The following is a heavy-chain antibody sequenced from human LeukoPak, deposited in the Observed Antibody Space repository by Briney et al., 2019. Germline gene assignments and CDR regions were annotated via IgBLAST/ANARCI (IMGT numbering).Heavy chain of an antibody. J-gene: IGHJ5*02. CDR3: ARGVTIFGVVPGTGGGWFDP. CDR2: INHSGST. CDR1: GGSFSGYY. V-gene: IGHV4-34*01. D-gene: IGHD3-3*01. Sequence: SETLSLTCAVYGGSFSGYYWSCIRQPPGKGLEWIGEINHSGSTNYNPSLKSRVTISVDTSKNQFSLKLSSVTAADTAVYYCARGVTIFGVVPGTGGGWFDPWGQGTLVTVSS.